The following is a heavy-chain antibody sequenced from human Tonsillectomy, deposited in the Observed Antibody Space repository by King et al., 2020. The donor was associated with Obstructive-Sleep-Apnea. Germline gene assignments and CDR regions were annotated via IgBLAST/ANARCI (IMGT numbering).Heavy chain of an antibody. J-gene: IGHJ5*02. CDR1: GFTLSSYW. CDR2: INSDGSST. Sequence: EVQLVESGGGSVQRGGSLRLSCAVSGFTLSSYWMHWVRQAPGKGLVWVSRINSDGSSTDYAGSVKGRFTISRDNAKNTLYLQMNSLRAEDTAVYYFARGGHYNDILPASIPRDWVDPWGQGTLVTVSS. CDR3: ARGGHYNDILPASIPRDWVDP. V-gene: IGHV3-74*01. D-gene: IGHD3-9*01.